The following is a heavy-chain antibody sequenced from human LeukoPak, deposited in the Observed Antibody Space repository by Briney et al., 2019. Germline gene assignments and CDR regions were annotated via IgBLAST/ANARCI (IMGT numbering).Heavy chain of an antibody. CDR1: GFTFSSYA. Sequence: GGSLRLSCAASGFTFSSYAMHWVRQAPGKGLEWVAVISYDGSNKYYADSVKGRFTISRDNSKNTLYLQMNSLRAEDTAVYYCARDPLYCSGGSCRPSYYFDYWGQGTLVTVSS. CDR3: ARDPLYCSGGSCRPSYYFDY. J-gene: IGHJ4*02. D-gene: IGHD2-15*01. V-gene: IGHV3-30-3*01. CDR2: ISYDGSNK.